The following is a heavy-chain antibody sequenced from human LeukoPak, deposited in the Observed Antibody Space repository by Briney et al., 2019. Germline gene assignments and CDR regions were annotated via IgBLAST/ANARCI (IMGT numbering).Heavy chain of an antibody. V-gene: IGHV1-2*02. CDR1: GHTFTGYY. J-gene: IGHJ6*02. CDR3: AAQGYSSGWYGHCYYGMDV. Sequence: ASVKVSCKASGHTFTGYYMHWVRQAPGQGLEWMGWINPNSGGTNYAQKFQGRVTMTRDTSISTAYMELSRLRSDDTAVYYCAAQGYSSGWYGHCYYGMDVWGQGTTVTVSS. CDR2: INPNSGGT. D-gene: IGHD6-19*01.